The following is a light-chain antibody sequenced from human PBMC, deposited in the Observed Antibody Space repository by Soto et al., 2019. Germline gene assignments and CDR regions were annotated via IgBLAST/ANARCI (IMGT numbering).Light chain of an antibody. CDR3: SSYTIFTTYV. Sequence: QSVLTQPASVSGSPGQSITISCTGTSXDVGAYSFVSWFQQHPGKAPKLIIYGVSDRPSGVSNRFSGSKSGNTASLTISGLQAEDEADYYCSSYTIFTTYVFGTGTKVTVL. CDR2: GVS. V-gene: IGLV2-14*01. CDR1: SXDVGAYSF. J-gene: IGLJ1*01.